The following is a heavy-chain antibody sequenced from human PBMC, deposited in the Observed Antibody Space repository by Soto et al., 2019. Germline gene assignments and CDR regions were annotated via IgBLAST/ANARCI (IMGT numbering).Heavy chain of an antibody. J-gene: IGHJ6*02. CDR3: ARPTKWELLQYYYYYGMDV. D-gene: IGHD1-26*01. CDR2: ISYDGSNK. Sequence: GGSLRLSCAASGFTFSSYAMHWVRQAPGKGLEWVAVISYDGSNKYYADSVKGRFTISRDNSKNTLYLQMNSLRAEDTAVYYCARPTKWELLQYYYYYGMDVWGQGTTVTVSS. CDR1: GFTFSSYA. V-gene: IGHV3-30-3*01.